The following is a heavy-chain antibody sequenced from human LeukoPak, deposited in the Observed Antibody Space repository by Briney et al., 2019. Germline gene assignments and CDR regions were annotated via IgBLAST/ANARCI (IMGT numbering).Heavy chain of an antibody. CDR1: GYTFTSYD. CDR2: MNPNNGNT. D-gene: IGHD6-19*01. V-gene: IGHV1-8*01. Sequence: ASVKVSCKASGYTFTSYDINWVRQATGQWLEWMGWMNPNNGNTDYAQKFQGRVTLTRNTSISTAYMEVNSLRSEDTAVYYCTRGGPVAGTHKYFQHWGQGTLVTVSS. J-gene: IGHJ1*01. CDR3: TRGGPVAGTHKYFQH.